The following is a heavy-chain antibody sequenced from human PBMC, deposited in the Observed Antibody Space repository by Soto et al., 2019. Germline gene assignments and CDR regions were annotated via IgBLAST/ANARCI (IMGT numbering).Heavy chain of an antibody. CDR3: ARGNHRWLQLWYFDL. CDR1: GGTFSNYP. J-gene: IGHJ2*01. D-gene: IGHD5-12*01. CDR2: IIPIFGTV. V-gene: IGHV1-69*12. Sequence: QVHLVQSGAEVKKPGSSVKVSCKASGGTFSNYPVSWVRQAPGQGLEWMGGIIPIFGTVNYAQKFQGRLTITADESPSTAYMELSSLRSEDTAVYYCARGNHRWLQLWYFDLWGRGTLVTVSS.